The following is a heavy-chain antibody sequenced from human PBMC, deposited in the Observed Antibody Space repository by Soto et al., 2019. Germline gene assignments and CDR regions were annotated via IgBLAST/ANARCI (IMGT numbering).Heavy chain of an antibody. CDR2: FDPEDGET. CDR3: ATVNTTNWGSYRYTGFDY. V-gene: IGHV1-24*01. Sequence: ASVKVSCKVSGYTLTELSMHWVRQAPGKGLEWMGGFDPEDGETIYAQKFQGRVTMTEDTSTDTAYMELSSLRSEDTAVYYCATVNTTNWGSYRYTGFDYWGQGTLVTVSS. D-gene: IGHD3-16*02. CDR1: GYTLTELS. J-gene: IGHJ4*02.